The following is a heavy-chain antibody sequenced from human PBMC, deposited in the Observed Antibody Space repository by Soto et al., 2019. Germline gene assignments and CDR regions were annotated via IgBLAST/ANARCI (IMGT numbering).Heavy chain of an antibody. J-gene: IGHJ4*02. CDR3: SRGGHITVVTASFDF. CDR1: ENTFSSYY. V-gene: IGHV1-46*03. Sequence: QAQLVQSGAEVKKPGASVKVSCKASENTFSSYYLHWVRQAPGQGFELVGMIHPSGGGATYAQKFLGRVPMTRDTSTSTVFMELSSLRSEDTAIYYCSRGGHITVVTASFDFWGQGTLVTVSS. D-gene: IGHD2-21*02. CDR2: IHPSGGGA.